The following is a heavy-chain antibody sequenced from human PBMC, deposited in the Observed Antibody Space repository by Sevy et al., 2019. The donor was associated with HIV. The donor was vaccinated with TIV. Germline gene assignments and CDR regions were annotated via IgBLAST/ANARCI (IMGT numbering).Heavy chain of an antibody. J-gene: IGHJ4*02. Sequence: SETLSLTCAVSGGSTGTYYWSWIRQPPGKGLEWIAYINYSGSTKYNPSLKSRVTISIDTSRNQFSLTLSSVTAADTAVYYCARHTAVAATSFDYWGQGILVTVSS. V-gene: IGHV4-59*01. CDR2: INYSGST. CDR1: GGSTGTYY. D-gene: IGHD6-19*01. CDR3: ARHTAVAATSFDY.